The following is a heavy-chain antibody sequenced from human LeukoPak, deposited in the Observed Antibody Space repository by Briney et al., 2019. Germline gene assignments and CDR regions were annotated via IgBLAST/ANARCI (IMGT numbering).Heavy chain of an antibody. CDR2: IRYDGGNK. V-gene: IGHV3-30*02. CDR1: GFTFSSYG. CDR3: AKSKQQLVDYYYYGMDV. Sequence: GGSLRLSCAASGFTFSSYGMHWVREAPGKGLEWVAFIRYDGGNKYYPDSVKGRFTISRDNSKNTLYLQMNSLRAADTAMYYCAKSKQQLVDYYYYGMDVWGQGTTVIVSS. J-gene: IGHJ6*02. D-gene: IGHD6-13*01.